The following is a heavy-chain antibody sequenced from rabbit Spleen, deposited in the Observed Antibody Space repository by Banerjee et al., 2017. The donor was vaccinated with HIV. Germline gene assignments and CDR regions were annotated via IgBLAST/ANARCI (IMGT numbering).Heavy chain of an antibody. CDR1: GFTISSSYY. J-gene: IGHJ3*01. CDR3: ARAGTVGSATGYATYNL. D-gene: IGHD3-3*01. V-gene: IGHV1S40*01. Sequence: QSLEESGGGLVQPEGSLALTCKASGFTISSSYYMCWVRQAPGKGLEWVTCIYGGSFGSTVYASWAKGRFTISKTSSRTVTLQMTSLTAADTATYFCARAGTVGSATGYATYNLWGQGTLVTVS. CDR2: IYGGSFGST.